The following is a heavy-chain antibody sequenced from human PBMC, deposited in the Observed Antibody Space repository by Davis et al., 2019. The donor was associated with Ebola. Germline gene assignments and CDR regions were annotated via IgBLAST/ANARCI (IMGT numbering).Heavy chain of an antibody. D-gene: IGHD6-13*01. CDR2: ISSSSSYI. CDR1: GFTFSDYY. V-gene: IGHV3-11*06. CDR3: ARDSASRVGSSWYGW. J-gene: IGHJ4*02. Sequence: GGSLRLSCAASGFTFSDYYMSWIRQAPGKGLEWVSSISSSSSYIYYADSVKGRFTISRDNAKNSLYLQMNSLRAEDTAVYYCARDSASRVGSSWYGWWGQGTLVTVSS.